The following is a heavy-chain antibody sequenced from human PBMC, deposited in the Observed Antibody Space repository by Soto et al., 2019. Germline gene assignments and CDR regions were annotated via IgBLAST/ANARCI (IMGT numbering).Heavy chain of an antibody. D-gene: IGHD3-16*01. CDR3: AKDMFGLQFGDETGFDAFDI. CDR1: GFTFDDYA. V-gene: IGHV3-9*01. CDR2: ISWNSGSI. Sequence: EVQLVESGGGLVQPGRSLRLSCAASGFTFDDYAMHWVRQAPGKGLEWVSGISWNSGSIGYADSVKGRFTISRDNAKNSLYLQMNSLRAEETALYYCAKDMFGLQFGDETGFDAFDIWGQGTMVTVSS. J-gene: IGHJ3*02.